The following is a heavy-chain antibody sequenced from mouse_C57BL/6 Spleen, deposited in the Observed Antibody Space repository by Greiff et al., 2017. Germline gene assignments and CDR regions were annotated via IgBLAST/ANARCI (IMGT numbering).Heavy chain of an antibody. J-gene: IGHJ3*01. D-gene: IGHD2-5*01. Sequence: QVQLQQPGAELVKPGASVKMSCKASGCTFTSYWITWVKQRPGQGLEWIGDIYPGSGSTNYNEKFKSKATLTVDTSSSTAYMQLSSLTSEDSAVYYCARGSGYSNYAWFAYWGQGTLVTVSA. V-gene: IGHV1-55*01. CDR1: GCTFTSYW. CDR2: IYPGSGST. CDR3: ARGSGYSNYAWFAY.